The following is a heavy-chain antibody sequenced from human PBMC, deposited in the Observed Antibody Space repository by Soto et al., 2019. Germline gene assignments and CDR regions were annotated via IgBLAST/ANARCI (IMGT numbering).Heavy chain of an antibody. Sequence: PGGSLRLSCAASGFTFSSYWMSWVRQAPGKGLEWVANIKQDGSEKYYVDSVKGRFTISRDNAKNSLYLQMNCLRAEDTAVYYCAREGTYDSSGYNYYGMDVWGQGTTVTVSS. J-gene: IGHJ6*02. V-gene: IGHV3-7*03. CDR1: GFTFSSYW. D-gene: IGHD3-22*01. CDR2: IKQDGSEK. CDR3: AREGTYDSSGYNYYGMDV.